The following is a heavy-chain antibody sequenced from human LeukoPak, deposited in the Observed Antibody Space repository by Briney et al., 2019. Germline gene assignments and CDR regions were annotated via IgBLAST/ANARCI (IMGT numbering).Heavy chain of an antibody. CDR3: AGDPRATTVTTYWFDP. J-gene: IGHJ5*02. CDR1: GGTFISYA. Sequence: ASVKVSCKASGGTFISYAISWVRQAPGQGLEWMGRIIPIFGTANYAQKFQGRVTITTDESTSTAYMELSSLRSEDTAVYYCAGDPRATTVTTYWFDPWGQGTLVTVSS. D-gene: IGHD4-17*01. V-gene: IGHV1-69*05. CDR2: IIPIFGTA.